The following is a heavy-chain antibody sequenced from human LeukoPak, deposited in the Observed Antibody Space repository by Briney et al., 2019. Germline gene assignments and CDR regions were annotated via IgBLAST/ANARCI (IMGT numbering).Heavy chain of an antibody. V-gene: IGHV1-18*01. CDR3: ARDAPNYYGSGSYYEPDYYYYGMDV. CDR2: ISAYNGNT. CDR1: GYTFTSYG. D-gene: IGHD3-10*01. Sequence: ASVKVSCKASGYTFTSYGISWVRQAPGQGLEWMGWISAYNGNTNYAQKFQGRVTMTRDTSISTAYMELSRLRSDDTAVYYCARDAPNYYGSGSYYEPDYYYYGMDVWGQGTTVTVSS. J-gene: IGHJ6*02.